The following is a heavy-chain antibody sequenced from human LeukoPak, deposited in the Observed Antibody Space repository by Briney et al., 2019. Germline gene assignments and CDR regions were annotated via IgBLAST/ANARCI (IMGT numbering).Heavy chain of an antibody. D-gene: IGHD2-2*01. CDR2: ISGSGGST. J-gene: IGHJ6*04. Sequence: GGSLRLSCAASGFTFSSYAMSWVRQAPGKGLEWVSAISGSGGSTYYADSVKGRFTISRDNSKNTLYLQMNSLRAEDTAVYYCAKGMGYCSSTSCFPDVWGKGTTVTVSS. V-gene: IGHV3-23*01. CDR3: AKGMGYCSSTSCFPDV. CDR1: GFTFSSYA.